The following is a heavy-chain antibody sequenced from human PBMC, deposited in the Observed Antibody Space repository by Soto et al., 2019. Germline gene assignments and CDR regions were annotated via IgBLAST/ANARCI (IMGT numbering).Heavy chain of an antibody. V-gene: IGHV4-4*02. CDR3: ATLPPRVVVALAEFAS. CDR1: GTSISSTYW. Sequence: QVQLRQSGPGLVKPSGTLSLTCFVSGTSISSTYWWTWFRQYPGKGLEWIGEITHTGGTNYNPALKTRLTISVVTANNQFSMRLTSVTAADSAIYYCATLPPRVVVALAEFASWGQGSLVTVSS. CDR2: ITHTGGT. D-gene: IGHD2-21*01. J-gene: IGHJ5*02.